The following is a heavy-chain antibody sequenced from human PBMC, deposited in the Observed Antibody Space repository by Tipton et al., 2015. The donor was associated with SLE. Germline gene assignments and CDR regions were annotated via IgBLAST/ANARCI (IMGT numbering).Heavy chain of an antibody. CDR1: GLTFSSYG. Sequence: SLRLSCAASGLTFSSYGMHWVRQAPGKGLEWVAFISDDGGHKYYAASVRGRFTISRDNSKNTVGLRMRSLRVDDTAVYYCARTTLSGWFSFDYWGQGVLVTVSS. CDR3: ARTTLSGWFSFDY. V-gene: IGHV3-30*03. CDR2: ISDDGGHK. J-gene: IGHJ4*02. D-gene: IGHD6-19*01.